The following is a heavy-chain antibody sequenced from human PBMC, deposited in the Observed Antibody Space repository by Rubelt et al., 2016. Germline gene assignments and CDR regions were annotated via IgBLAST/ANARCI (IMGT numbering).Heavy chain of an antibody. Sequence: QVQLVQSGAEVKRPGASVKVSCKASGYPFTTYGVTWVRQAPGQGLEWMGWISTFSGNTNYAQKFQGRVTLTTDTPTNPAYMELRSLRSDDTAVYYCASDWWGYDIPSSRSWFDPWGQGTLVTVSS. J-gene: IGHJ5*02. CDR1: GYPFTTYG. D-gene: IGHD3-22*01. V-gene: IGHV1-18*01. CDR2: ISTFSGNT. CDR3: ASDWWGYDIPSSRSWFDP.